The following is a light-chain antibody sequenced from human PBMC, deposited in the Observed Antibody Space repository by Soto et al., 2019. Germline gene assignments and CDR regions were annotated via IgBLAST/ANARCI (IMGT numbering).Light chain of an antibody. J-gene: IGLJ1*01. CDR2: EVS. Sequence: QSVLTQPASVSGSPGQSITISCTGTSSDVGGYKYVSWYQQHPGKAPKLMIYEVSNRPTGVSNRFSGSKSGNTASLTISGLQAEDGADYYCSSYTSGSTPYVLGTGTKVTVL. CDR3: SSYTSGSTPYV. V-gene: IGLV2-14*01. CDR1: SSDVGGYKY.